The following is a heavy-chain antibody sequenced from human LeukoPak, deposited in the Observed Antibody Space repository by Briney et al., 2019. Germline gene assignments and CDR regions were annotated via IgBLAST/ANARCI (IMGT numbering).Heavy chain of an antibody. CDR1: GGSFSGYY. CDR3: ARRSSSWFDP. V-gene: IGHV4-34*01. Sequence: SETLSLTCAVYGGSFSGYYWSWIRQPPGKGLEWIGEINHSGSTNYNPSLKSRVTISVDTSKNQFSLKLSSVTAADTAVYYCARRSSSWFDPWGQGTLVTVSS. J-gene: IGHJ5*02. CDR2: INHSGST. D-gene: IGHD6-13*01.